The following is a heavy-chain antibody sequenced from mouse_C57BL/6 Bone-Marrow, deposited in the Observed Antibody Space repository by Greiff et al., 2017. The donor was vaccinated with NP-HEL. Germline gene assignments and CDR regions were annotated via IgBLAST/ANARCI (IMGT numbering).Heavy chain of an antibody. CDR1: GFTFSDYG. CDR2: ISSGSSTI. D-gene: IGHD1-1*01. V-gene: IGHV5-17*01. J-gene: IGHJ3*01. CDR3: ARKLGRRTVPFAY. Sequence: DVQLVESGGGLVKPGGSLKLSCAASGFTFSDYGMHWVRQAPEKGLEWVAYISSGSSTIYYADTVQGRFTISRDNAKNTLFLQMTMLRSEDTAVYYCARKLGRRTVPFAYWGQGTLGTVSA.